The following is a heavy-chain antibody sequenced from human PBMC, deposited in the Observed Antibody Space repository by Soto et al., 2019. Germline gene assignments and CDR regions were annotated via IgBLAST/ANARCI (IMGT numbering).Heavy chain of an antibody. CDR2: IYYSGST. J-gene: IGHJ6*02. V-gene: IGHV4-59*12. CDR1: GGSISSYY. D-gene: IGHD3-10*01. Sequence: SETLSLTCTVSGGSISSYYWSWIRQPPGKGLEWIGYIYYSGSTNYNPSLKSRVTISVDTSKNQFSLKLSSVTAADTAVYYCARETTMVRGVIITDVWGQGTTVTVSS. CDR3: ARETTMVRGVIITDV.